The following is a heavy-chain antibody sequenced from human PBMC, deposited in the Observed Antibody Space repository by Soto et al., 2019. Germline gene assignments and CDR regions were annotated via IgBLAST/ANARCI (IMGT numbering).Heavy chain of an antibody. V-gene: IGHV3-21*01. D-gene: IGHD4-17*01. Sequence: PGGSLRLSCAASGFTFSSYSMNWVRQAPGKGLEWVSSISSSSSYIYYADSVKGRITISRDNAKNSLYLQMNSLRAEDTAVYYSARWTEDGDYPNYYYYGMDVWGQGTTVTVSS. CDR1: GFTFSSYS. CDR2: ISSSSSYI. CDR3: ARWTEDGDYPNYYYYGMDV. J-gene: IGHJ6*02.